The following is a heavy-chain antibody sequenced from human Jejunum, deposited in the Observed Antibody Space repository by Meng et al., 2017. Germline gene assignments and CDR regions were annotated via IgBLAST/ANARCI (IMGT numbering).Heavy chain of an antibody. Sequence: QGQLQESGPGLVKPSGTLSLTCTVSGVSTTAPFYWTWIRQAPGKGLEWIGEVWPSGATYYNPSLSSRITISIDTSNNQFSLEVAFLTAADTAAYYCARAIREWYFDSWGQGTLVTVSS. CDR1: GVSTTAPFY. D-gene: IGHD3-3*01. CDR3: ARAIREWYFDS. J-gene: IGHJ4*02. CDR2: VWPSGAT. V-gene: IGHV4-4*02.